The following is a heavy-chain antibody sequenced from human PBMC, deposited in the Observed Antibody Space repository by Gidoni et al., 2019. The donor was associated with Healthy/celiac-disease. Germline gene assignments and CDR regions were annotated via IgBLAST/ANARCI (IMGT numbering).Heavy chain of an antibody. D-gene: IGHD4-17*01. Sequence: QLQLQESGPGLVTPSEPLSLTCTVPGGSLRSSSYYWGWIRQPPGKGLEWIGSIYYSGSTYYNPSLKSRVTISVDTSKNQFSLKLSSVTAADTAVYYCARQRDLDYFNRYFDYWGQGTLVTVSS. J-gene: IGHJ4*02. CDR3: ARQRDLDYFNRYFDY. V-gene: IGHV4-39*01. CDR1: GGSLRSSSYY. CDR2: IYYSGST.